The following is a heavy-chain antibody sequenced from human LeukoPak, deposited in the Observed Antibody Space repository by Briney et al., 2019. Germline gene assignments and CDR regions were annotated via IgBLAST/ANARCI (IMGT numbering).Heavy chain of an antibody. Sequence: ASVKVSCKASGYTFTSYYMHWVRQAPGQGLEWMGLINPSGGSTSYAQKFQGRVTMTRDTSTSTVYMELSSLRSEDTAVYYCARVMNYYDSSGYVDAFDIWGQGTMVTVS. V-gene: IGHV1-46*01. CDR3: ARVMNYYDSSGYVDAFDI. CDR2: INPSGGST. D-gene: IGHD3-22*01. CDR1: GYTFTSYY. J-gene: IGHJ3*02.